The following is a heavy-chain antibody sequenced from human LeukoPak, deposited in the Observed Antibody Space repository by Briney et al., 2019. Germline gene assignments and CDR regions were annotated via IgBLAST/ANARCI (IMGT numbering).Heavy chain of an antibody. Sequence: SETLSLTCTVSGDSLSSHYWSWIRQPPGKGLEWIGYIYGSGSTHSDPSLRSRITISEDTSKNQFSLKLTSVTAAGTAVYYCARNVGWYSHDTWGQGTLVTVSS. D-gene: IGHD6-19*01. J-gene: IGHJ5*02. CDR1: GDSLSSHY. CDR2: IYGSGST. V-gene: IGHV4-59*08. CDR3: ARNVGWYSHDT.